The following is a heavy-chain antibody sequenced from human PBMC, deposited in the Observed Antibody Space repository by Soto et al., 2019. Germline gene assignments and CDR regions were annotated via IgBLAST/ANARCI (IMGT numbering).Heavy chain of an antibody. V-gene: IGHV3-21*01. CDR1: GFTFSSYS. D-gene: IGHD1-7*01. Sequence: GGSLRLSCAASGFTFSSYSMNWVRQAPGKGLEWVSSISSSSSYIYYADSVKGRFTISRDNAKNSLYLQMNSLRAEDTAVYYCAREISAGTTSRHMDVWGKGTTVTVFS. J-gene: IGHJ6*03. CDR3: AREISAGTTSRHMDV. CDR2: ISSSSSYI.